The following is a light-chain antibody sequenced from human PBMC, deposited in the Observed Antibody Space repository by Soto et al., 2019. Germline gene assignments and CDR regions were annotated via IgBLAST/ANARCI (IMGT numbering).Light chain of an antibody. CDR1: SSDVGRYNL. Sequence: QSVLTQPASVSGSPGQSITISCTGTSSDVGRYNLVSWYQQHPGKAPKLMIYEDIERPSGVPNRFSGSKSGNTASLTISGLQTEDEAEYYCCSYAGGTSVVFGGGTQLTVL. J-gene: IGLJ2*01. CDR3: CSYAGGTSVV. V-gene: IGLV2-23*01. CDR2: EDI.